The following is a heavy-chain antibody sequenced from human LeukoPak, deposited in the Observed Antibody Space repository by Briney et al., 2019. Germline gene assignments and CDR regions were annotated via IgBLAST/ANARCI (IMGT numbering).Heavy chain of an antibody. D-gene: IGHD2/OR15-2a*01. CDR2: ISDIGSI. Sequence: SETLPLTCTVSGGSISSYYWSWIRQPPGKGLEWIAYISDIGSINYNPSLTSRVTISLAPSKNQFSRKLSSVTAADPAAYYCAAHHPRNTVDFWGQGTLVTVSS. V-gene: IGHV4-59*08. CDR1: GGSISSYY. J-gene: IGHJ4*02. CDR3: AAHHPRNTVDF.